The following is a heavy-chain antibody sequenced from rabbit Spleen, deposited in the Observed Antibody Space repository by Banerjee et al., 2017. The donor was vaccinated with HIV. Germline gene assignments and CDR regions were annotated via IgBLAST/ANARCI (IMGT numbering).Heavy chain of an antibody. Sequence: QSLEESGGDLVKPGASLTLTCTASGFDLSSYYYMCWVRQAPGKGLEWIACIYISGGSTYYASWAKGRFTISETSSTTVTLQMTSLTAADTATYFCARGSAAMTMVITGFYLNLWGPGTLVTVS. CDR3: ARGSAAMTMVITGFYLNL. J-gene: IGHJ4*01. CDR1: GFDLSSYYY. CDR2: IYISGGST. D-gene: IGHD2-1*01. V-gene: IGHV1S40*01.